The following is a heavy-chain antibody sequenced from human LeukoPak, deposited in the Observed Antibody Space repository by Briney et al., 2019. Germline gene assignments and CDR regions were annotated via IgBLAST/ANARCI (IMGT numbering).Heavy chain of an antibody. CDR3: ARESVAGAFDY. J-gene: IGHJ4*02. V-gene: IGHV4-59*01. D-gene: IGHD6-19*01. CDR1: GASISSYY. Sequence: SDTLSLTCTVSGASISSYYWSWIRQPPGKGLECIGYIYYSGSTNYNPSLKSRVTISVDTSNNQFSLKLSSVTAADTAVYYCARESVAGAFDYWGQGTLVTVSS. CDR2: IYYSGST.